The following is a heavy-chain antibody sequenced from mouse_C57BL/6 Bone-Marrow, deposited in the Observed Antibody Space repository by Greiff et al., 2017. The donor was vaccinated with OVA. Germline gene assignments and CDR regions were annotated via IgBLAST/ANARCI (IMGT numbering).Heavy chain of an antibody. D-gene: IGHD1-1*01. J-gene: IGHJ1*03. CDR2: INPGSGGT. V-gene: IGHV1-54*01. CDR1: GYAFTNYL. CDR3: AIKVHYYGSSHWYFDV. Sequence: QVQLQQSGAELVRPGTSVKVSCKASGYAFTNYLIEWVKQRPGQGLEWIGVINPGSGGTNYNEKFKGKATLTADKSSSTAYMQLSSLTSEDSAVYFCAIKVHYYGSSHWYFDVWGTGTTVTVSS.